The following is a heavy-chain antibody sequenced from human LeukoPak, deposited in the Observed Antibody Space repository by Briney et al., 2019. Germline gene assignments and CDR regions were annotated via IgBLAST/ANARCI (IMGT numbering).Heavy chain of an antibody. Sequence: GGSLRLSCAASGFTFSNYNMNWVRQAPGKGLEWVAVISYDGSNKYYADSVKGRFTISRDNSKNTLYLQMNSLRAEDTAVYYCAKDGFSGSYFDFDYWGQGTLVTVSS. D-gene: IGHD1-26*01. CDR2: ISYDGSNK. CDR1: GFTFSNYN. V-gene: IGHV3-30*18. J-gene: IGHJ4*02. CDR3: AKDGFSGSYFDFDY.